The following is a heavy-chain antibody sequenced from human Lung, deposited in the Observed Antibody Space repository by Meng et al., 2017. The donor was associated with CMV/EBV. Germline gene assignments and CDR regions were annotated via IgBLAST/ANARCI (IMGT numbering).Heavy chain of an antibody. J-gene: IGHJ4*02. Sequence: SXXVSCKASRGRFGNYGISWARQAPGQGLEWMGGIIPFLGVASYAPKFKGRFTITADKSTGTVYMDLSSLRSEDTAVYYCATDAVARGDYWGQGTMVTVSS. V-gene: IGHV1-69*10. CDR2: IIPFLGVA. CDR3: ATDAVARGDY. D-gene: IGHD6-19*01. CDR1: RGRFGNYG.